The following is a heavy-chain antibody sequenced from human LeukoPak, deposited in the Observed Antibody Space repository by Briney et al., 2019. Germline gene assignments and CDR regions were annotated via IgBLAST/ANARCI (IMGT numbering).Heavy chain of an antibody. CDR1: GYTLTELS. Sequence: ASVTVSCTVSGYTLTELSMHWVRQAPGKGLEWVGGFDPEDGESIYAQKFQGRVTMTEDTSTDTAYMELSSLRSEDTAVYYCATDLATVVIVTNYWGQGTLVTVSS. CDR3: ATDLATVVIVTNY. D-gene: IGHD4-23*01. CDR2: FDPEDGES. V-gene: IGHV1-24*01. J-gene: IGHJ4*02.